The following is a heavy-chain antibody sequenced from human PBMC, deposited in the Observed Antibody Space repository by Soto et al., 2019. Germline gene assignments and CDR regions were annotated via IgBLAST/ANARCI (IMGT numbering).Heavy chain of an antibody. J-gene: IGHJ4*02. V-gene: IGHV3-23*01. Sequence: PGGSLILSCAASGFTFSSYAMSWVRQSPGKGLEWVSAISGSGGSTYYADSVKGRFTISRDNSKNTLYLQMNSLRAEDTAVHYCAKETFGVVILGFDYWGQGTLVTVSS. CDR3: AKETFGVVILGFDY. CDR1: GFTFSSYA. D-gene: IGHD3-3*01. CDR2: ISGSGGST.